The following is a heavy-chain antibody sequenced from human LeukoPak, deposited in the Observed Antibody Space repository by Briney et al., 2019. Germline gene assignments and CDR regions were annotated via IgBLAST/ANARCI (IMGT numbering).Heavy chain of an antibody. V-gene: IGHV7-4-1*02. CDR1: GYTFTGYY. J-gene: IGHJ6*03. D-gene: IGHD4-17*01. CDR2: INTNTGNP. Sequence: GASVKVSCRASGYTFTGYYMHWVRQAPGQGLEWMGWINTNTGNPTYAQGFTGRFVFSLDTSVSTAYLQISSLKAEDTAVYYCARSQTRSGYGEYAAYMDVWGKGTTVTVSS. CDR3: ARSQTRSGYGEYAAYMDV.